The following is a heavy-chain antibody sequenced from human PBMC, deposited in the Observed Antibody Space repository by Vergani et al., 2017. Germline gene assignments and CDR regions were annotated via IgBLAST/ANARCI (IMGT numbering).Heavy chain of an antibody. CDR1: GGSISSGGYY. J-gene: IGHJ6*03. CDR2: IYYSGST. D-gene: IGHD2-2*02. Sequence: QVQLQESGPGLVKPSQTLSLTCTVSGGSISSGGYYWSWIRQHPGKGLEWIGYIYYSGSTYYNPSLKSRVTISVDTSKNQFSLTLSSVTAADTAVYYCARAPRDIVVVTAAITYEEYYYYYMDVWGKXP. CDR3: ARAPRDIVVVTAAITYEEYYYYYMDV. V-gene: IGHV4-31*03.